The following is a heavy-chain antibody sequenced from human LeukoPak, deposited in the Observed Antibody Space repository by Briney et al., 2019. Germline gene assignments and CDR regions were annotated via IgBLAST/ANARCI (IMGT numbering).Heavy chain of an antibody. J-gene: IGHJ4*02. CDR3: AREDGSGSYDY. V-gene: IGHV3-13*01. CDR2: IGTAGDT. D-gene: IGHD3-10*01. Sequence: GGSLRLSCAASGFTFSSYDMHWVRQATGKGLEWVSAIGTAGDTYYPGSVKGRFTISREIAKNSLYLQMNSLRAGDTAVYYCAREDGSGSYDYWGQGTLVTASS. CDR1: GFTFSSYD.